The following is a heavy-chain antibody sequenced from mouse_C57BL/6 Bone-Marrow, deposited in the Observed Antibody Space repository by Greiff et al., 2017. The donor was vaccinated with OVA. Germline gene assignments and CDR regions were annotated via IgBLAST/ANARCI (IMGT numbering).Heavy chain of an antibody. CDR1: GFTFSNYW. Sequence: EVQLQESGGGLVQPGGSMKLSCVASGFTFSNYWMNWVRQSPEKGLEWVAQIRLKSDTYATHYAESVKGRFTISRDDSKSSVYLQMNNLRAEDTGMYYCTGPRGGSSYDYFDYWGQGTTLTVSS. CDR3: TGPRGGSSYDYFDY. J-gene: IGHJ2*01. CDR2: IRLKSDTYAT. V-gene: IGHV6-3*01. D-gene: IGHD1-1*01.